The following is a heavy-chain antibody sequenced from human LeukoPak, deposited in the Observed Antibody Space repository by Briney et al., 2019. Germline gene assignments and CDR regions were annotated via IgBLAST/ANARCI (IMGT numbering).Heavy chain of an antibody. D-gene: IGHD3-10*01. V-gene: IGHV1-69*13. Sequence: SVKVSCKASGGTFSSYAISWVRQAPGQGLEWMGGIIPIFGTANYAQKFQGRVTITADESTSTAYMELSSLRSEDTAVYYCAREIYGSGSHFDYWGQGTLVTVSS. J-gene: IGHJ4*02. CDR1: GGTFSSYA. CDR2: IIPIFGTA. CDR3: AREIYGSGSHFDY.